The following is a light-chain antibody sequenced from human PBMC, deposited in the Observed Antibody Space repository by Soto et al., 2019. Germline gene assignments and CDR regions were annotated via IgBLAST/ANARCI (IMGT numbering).Light chain of an antibody. Sequence: DGERTQSPSSLSASVGDRITITCRPSQSISRYLKWYQHKPGKAPKLLINAASSLERGVPSRFSGGGSGTDFTLNTSSLQPDDFATYYCQQHYRATPWTFGQGTKVDIK. CDR1: QSISRY. V-gene: IGKV1-39*01. CDR3: QQHYRATPWT. CDR2: AAS. J-gene: IGKJ1*01.